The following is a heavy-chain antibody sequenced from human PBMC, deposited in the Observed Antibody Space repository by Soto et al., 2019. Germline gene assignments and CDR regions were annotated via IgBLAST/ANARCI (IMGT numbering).Heavy chain of an antibody. J-gene: IGHJ3*02. CDR3: ARDATRDTAMVIDAFDI. CDR1: GYTFTSYG. V-gene: IGHV1-18*01. CDR2: ISAYNGNT. D-gene: IGHD5-18*01. Sequence: ASVKVSCKASGYTFTSYGISWVRQAPGQGLEWIGWISAYNGNTNYAKKLQGRVTMTKDTSTSTAYLELRSLRSDDTALFYCARDATRDTAMVIDAFDIWGQGTMVTVSS.